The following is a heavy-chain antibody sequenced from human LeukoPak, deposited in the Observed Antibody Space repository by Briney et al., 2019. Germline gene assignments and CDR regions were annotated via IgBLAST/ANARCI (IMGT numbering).Heavy chain of an antibody. CDR2: ISSSSSSTI. J-gene: IGHJ4*02. CDR3: ARDRGVLTSSWYYFDY. D-gene: IGHD6-13*01. V-gene: IGHV3-48*02. CDR1: GFTFSTYS. Sequence: PGGSLRLSCAASGFTFSTYSMNWVRQAPGKGLEWVSYISSSSSSTIYYADSVKGRFTISRDNAKNSLSLQMNSLRDEDTAVYYCARDRGVLTSSWYYFDYWGQGTLVTVSS.